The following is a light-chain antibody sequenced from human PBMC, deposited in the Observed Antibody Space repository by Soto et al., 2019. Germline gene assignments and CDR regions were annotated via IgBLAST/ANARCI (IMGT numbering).Light chain of an antibody. CDR3: QQYNSYPWT. J-gene: IGKJ1*01. CDR1: QTISSW. V-gene: IGKV1-5*03. CDR2: KTS. Sequence: DIQMTQSPSTLSASVGDRVTITCRASQTISSWLAWYQQKPGKAPKLLMYKTSSVENGVPSRFSGSRSGTEFTLTISSLQPDDFATYFCQQYNSYPWTFGQGTKVEIK.